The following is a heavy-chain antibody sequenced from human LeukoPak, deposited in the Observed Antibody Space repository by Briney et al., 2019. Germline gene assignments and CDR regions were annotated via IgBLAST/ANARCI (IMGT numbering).Heavy chain of an antibody. D-gene: IGHD1-26*01. CDR3: ARGSSPYYFDS. CDR1: GYTFTSYW. CDR2: IYPGDSDT. J-gene: IGHJ4*02. V-gene: IGHV5-51*01. Sequence: GESLKISCKGSGYTFTSYWIGWVRQMPGKGLEWMGIIYPGDSDTRYSPSFQGQVTISADKSISTAYLQWSSLKASDSAIYYCARGSSPYYFDSWGQGTLVTVSS.